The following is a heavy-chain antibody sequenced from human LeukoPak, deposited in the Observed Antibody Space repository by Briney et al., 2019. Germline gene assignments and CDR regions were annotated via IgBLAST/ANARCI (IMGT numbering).Heavy chain of an antibody. Sequence: SQTLSLTCTVSGGSISSGGYYWSWIRQHPGKGLEWIGYIYYSGSTYYNPSLKSRVTISVDTSKNQFSLKLSSVTAADTAVYYCARSGGGYVVVVPAAPGHWFDPWGQETLVTVSS. CDR3: ARSGGGYVVVVPAAPGHWFDP. D-gene: IGHD2-2*01. J-gene: IGHJ5*02. CDR2: IYYSGST. CDR1: GGSISSGGYY. V-gene: IGHV4-31*03.